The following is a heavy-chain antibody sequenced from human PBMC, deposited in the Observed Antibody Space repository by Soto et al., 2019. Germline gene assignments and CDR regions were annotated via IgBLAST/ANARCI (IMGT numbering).Heavy chain of an antibody. CDR2: VYHSGST. CDR3: TRRSRGSRHFDH. J-gene: IGHJ4*02. Sequence: PSETLSLTCAVSGGSISSDNWWSWVRQPPGKGLVWIGEVYHSGSTNYNPSLKSRVTISVDKSKNQFSLKLTSVTAADTALYYCTRRSRGSRHFDHWGQGTLVTVSS. D-gene: IGHD2-15*01. CDR1: GGSISSDNW. V-gene: IGHV4-4*02.